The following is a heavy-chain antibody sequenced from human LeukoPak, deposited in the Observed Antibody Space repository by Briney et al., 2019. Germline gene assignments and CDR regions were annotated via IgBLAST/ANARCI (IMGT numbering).Heavy chain of an antibody. J-gene: IGHJ4*02. D-gene: IGHD3-22*01. CDR1: GSSFTSYW. V-gene: IGHV5-51*01. CDR2: INPGDSDS. Sequence: GESLKISCKGSGSSFTSYWIGWVRQMPGKGLEWMGIINPGDSDSTYSPSFQGQVIISADRSISTAYLQWSSLKASDTAMYFCARRGYYYGSSGYYYYFDYWGQGTLVTVSS. CDR3: ARRGYYYGSSGYYYYFDY.